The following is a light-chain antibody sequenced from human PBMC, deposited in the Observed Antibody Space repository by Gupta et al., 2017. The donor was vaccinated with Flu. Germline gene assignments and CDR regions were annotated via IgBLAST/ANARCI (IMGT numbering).Light chain of an antibody. CDR2: GAS. CDR3: QQYGTSPT. Sequence: EIVLTQSPGTLSLSPGERATLSCRASQSVASYLVWYQQKPGQAPRLLIYGASSRATGIPDRFSGSGSGTDFSLTISRLEPEDVAVYYCQQYGTSPTFGQGTKLEIK. V-gene: IGKV3-20*01. CDR1: QSVASY. J-gene: IGKJ2*01.